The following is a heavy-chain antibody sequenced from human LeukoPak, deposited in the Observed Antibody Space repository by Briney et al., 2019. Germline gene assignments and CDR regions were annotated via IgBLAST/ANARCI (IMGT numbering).Heavy chain of an antibody. CDR2: ISCSGSYI. Sequence: PGGSLRLSCAASRFTFSSYSMNWVRQAPGKELEWVSSISCSGSYIYYADSVKGRFTISRDNSKNTLYLQMNSLRAEDTAVYYCAKRAVPAAIIAYEDYYYYMDVWGKGTTVTISS. CDR1: RFTFSSYS. V-gene: IGHV3-21*01. D-gene: IGHD2-2*02. CDR3: AKRAVPAAIIAYEDYYYYMDV. J-gene: IGHJ6*03.